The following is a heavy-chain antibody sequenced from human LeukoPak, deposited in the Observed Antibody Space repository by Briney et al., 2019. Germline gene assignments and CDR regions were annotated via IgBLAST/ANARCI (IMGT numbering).Heavy chain of an antibody. CDR1: GGSISSYY. D-gene: IGHD6-13*01. J-gene: IGHJ6*03. CDR3: ARDKGAIAAASGVFMDV. V-gene: IGHV4-4*07. Sequence: SETLSLTCTVSGGSISSYYWSWIRQPAGKGLEWIGRIYTSGSTNYNPSLKSRVTISVDKSKNQFSLKLSSVTAADTAVYYCARDKGAIAAASGVFMDVWGKGTTVTASS. CDR2: IYTSGST.